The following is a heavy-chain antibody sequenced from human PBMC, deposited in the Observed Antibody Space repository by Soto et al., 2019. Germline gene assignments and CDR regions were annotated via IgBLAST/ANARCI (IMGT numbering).Heavy chain of an antibody. CDR3: ARGYGGSIARFDH. V-gene: IGHV1-8*02. CDR2: MNPDNGNT. D-gene: IGHD2-8*01. Sequence: QVQLVQSGAEVKKPGASVKVSCKASGYTFTSYAMNWVRQATGQRLEWMGWMNPDNGNTEYAQKFQGRVTMTRDTSTSTAYMELSSLRSEDTAVYYCARGYGGSIARFDHWGQGTLVTVSS. CDR1: GYTFTSYA. J-gene: IGHJ5*02.